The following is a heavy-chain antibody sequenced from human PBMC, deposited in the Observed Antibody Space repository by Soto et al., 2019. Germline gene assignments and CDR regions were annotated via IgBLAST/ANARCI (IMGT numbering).Heavy chain of an antibody. J-gene: IGHJ6*02. CDR2: IIPIVGTA. CDR3: ASDRFWSGYYGGYCMDV. CDR1: GGTFSSYA. D-gene: IGHD3-3*01. Sequence: QVQLVQSGAEVKKPGSSVKVSCKASGGTFSSYAISWVRQAPGQVLEWRGGIIPIVGTANYAQKFQDRVTITADEATRTGYMELISVCTEDTAVYYCASDRFWSGYYGGYCMDVWGQGTTVTVSS. V-gene: IGHV1-69*12.